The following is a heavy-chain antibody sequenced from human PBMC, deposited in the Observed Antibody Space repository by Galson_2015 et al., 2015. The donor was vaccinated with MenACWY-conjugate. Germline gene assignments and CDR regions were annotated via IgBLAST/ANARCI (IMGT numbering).Heavy chain of an antibody. V-gene: IGHV3-23*01. CDR1: GFTFNNYV. CDR3: ARRSLTAPGDFDY. Sequence: SLRLSCAASGFTFNNYVMNWVRQAPGKGLEWVSTISFGGDSTYYTDSVKGRFTISRDNSKNTLYLQMNSLRAEDTAVYYCARRSLTAPGDFDYWGQRTLVTVSS. CDR2: ISFGGDST. J-gene: IGHJ4*02. D-gene: IGHD6-13*01.